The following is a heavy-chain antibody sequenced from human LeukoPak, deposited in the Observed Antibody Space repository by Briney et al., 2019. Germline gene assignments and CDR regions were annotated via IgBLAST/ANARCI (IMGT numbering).Heavy chain of an antibody. CDR3: ARDRLVPRVWFDP. CDR1: GYTFTGYY. V-gene: IGHV1-2*02. D-gene: IGHD6-13*01. CDR2: INPNSGGT. J-gene: IGHJ5*02. Sequence: ASVKVSCKASGYTFTGYYMHWVRQAPGQGLEWMGWINPNSGGTNYAQKFQGRVTMTRDTSISTAYMELRSLGSDDTAVYYCARDRLVPRVWFDPWGQGTLVTVSS.